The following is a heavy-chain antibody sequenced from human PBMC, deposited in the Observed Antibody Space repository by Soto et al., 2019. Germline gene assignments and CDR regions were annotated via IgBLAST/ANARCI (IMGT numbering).Heavy chain of an antibody. CDR3: ARGPGIAVAGPPKFDH. Sequence: PSETLSLTCTVSGGSISSSSYYWGWIRQPPGKGLEWIGSIYYSGSTYYNPSLKSRVTISVDTSKNQFSLKLSSVTAADTALYYCARGPGIAVAGPPKFDHWGQGTLVTVSS. CDR1: GGSISSSSYY. D-gene: IGHD6-19*01. V-gene: IGHV4-39*07. J-gene: IGHJ4*02. CDR2: IYYSGST.